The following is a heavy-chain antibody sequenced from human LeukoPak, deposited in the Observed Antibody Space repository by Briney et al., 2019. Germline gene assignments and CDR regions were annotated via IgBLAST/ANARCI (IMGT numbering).Heavy chain of an antibody. CDR1: GFTFTDYF. CDR2: IKHNGGEK. Sequence: GGSLRLSCVASGFTFTDYFMSWVRQAPGKGLEWVASIKHNGGEKYYVDSVKGRFTISRDNAKNSLYLEMSSLRVEDTAVYYCARVVRNLEWLLSYYFDYWGQGTLVTVSS. J-gene: IGHJ4*02. CDR3: ARVVRNLEWLLSYYFDY. D-gene: IGHD3-3*01. V-gene: IGHV3-7*01.